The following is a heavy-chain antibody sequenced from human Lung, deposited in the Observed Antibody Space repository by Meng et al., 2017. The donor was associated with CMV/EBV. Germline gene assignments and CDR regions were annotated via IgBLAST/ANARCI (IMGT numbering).Heavy chain of an antibody. Sequence: QLQGAGPGLVKPSGTLSLTVAVSGGSISSSNWWSWVRQPPGKGLEWIGEVYHSGSTNYNPSLKSRVTISVDKSKNQFSLKLSSVTAADTAVYYCASFPPPGKQWLVTDYWGQGTLVTVSS. CDR3: ASFPPPGKQWLVTDY. V-gene: IGHV4-4*02. J-gene: IGHJ4*02. CDR1: GGSISSSNW. D-gene: IGHD6-19*01. CDR2: VYHSGST.